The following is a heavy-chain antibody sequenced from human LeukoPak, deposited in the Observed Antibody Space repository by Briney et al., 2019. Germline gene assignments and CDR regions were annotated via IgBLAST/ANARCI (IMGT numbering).Heavy chain of an antibody. CDR3: ARVSAMWLLFY. CDR1: GFPFISYW. CDR2: IKQDGGEK. J-gene: IGHJ4*02. V-gene: IGHV3-7*01. Sequence: PGGSLRLSCSASGFPFISYWMTWVRQAPGKGLEWVANIKQDGGEKYYLDSVKGRFTISIDNAKNSLYLQMNSLRAEDTAVYYCARVSAMWLLFYSGQGTLVTVSS. D-gene: IGHD3-3*01.